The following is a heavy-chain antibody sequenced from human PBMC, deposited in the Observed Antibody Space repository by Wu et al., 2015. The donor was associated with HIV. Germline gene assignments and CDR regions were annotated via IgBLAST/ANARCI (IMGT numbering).Heavy chain of an antibody. J-gene: IGHJ4*02. CDR1: GGSFSGYY. CDR3: ARDFTAGLDY. D-gene: IGHD2/OR15-2a*01. CDR2: INHSGST. Sequence: QVQLQQWGAGLLKPSETLSLTCAVYGGSFSGYYWSWIRQPPGKGLEWIGEINHSGSTNYNPSLKSRVTISVDTSKNQFSLKLSSVTAADTAVYYCARDFTAGLDYWGQGTLVTVSS. V-gene: IGHV4-34*01.